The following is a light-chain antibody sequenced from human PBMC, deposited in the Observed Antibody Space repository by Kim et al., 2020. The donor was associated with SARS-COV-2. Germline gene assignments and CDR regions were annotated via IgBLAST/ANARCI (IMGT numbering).Light chain of an antibody. Sequence: EIVLTQSPGTLSLSPGERATLSCRASQTVVNRYLAWYHQKPGQAPRLLIDGAYRRATGIPDRFSGSGSGTEFSLTISRLEPEDFAVYYCLQYGSTPRTFGQGTKVDIK. CDR1: QTVVNRY. J-gene: IGKJ1*01. CDR2: GAY. V-gene: IGKV3-20*01. CDR3: LQYGSTPRT.